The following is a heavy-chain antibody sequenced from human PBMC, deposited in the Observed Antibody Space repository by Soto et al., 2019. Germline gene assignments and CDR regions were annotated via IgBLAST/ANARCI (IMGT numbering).Heavy chain of an antibody. V-gene: IGHV3-30*18. D-gene: IGHD2-2*01. Sequence: QVQLVESGGGVVQPGRSLRLSCAASGFTFSSYGMHWVRQAPGKGLEWVAVISYDGSNKYYVDSVKGRFTISRDNSKNTLYLQMNSLRAEDTAVYYCAKDPQDIVLVPAAMRYYYYGMDVWGQGTTVTVSS. J-gene: IGHJ6*02. CDR2: ISYDGSNK. CDR1: GFTFSSYG. CDR3: AKDPQDIVLVPAAMRYYYYGMDV.